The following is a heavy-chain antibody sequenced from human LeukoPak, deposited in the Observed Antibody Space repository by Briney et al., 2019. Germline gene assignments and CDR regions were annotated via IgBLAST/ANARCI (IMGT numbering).Heavy chain of an antibody. CDR1: GGTFSSYA. J-gene: IGHJ4*02. CDR3: ARARRAPDYFDY. Sequence: ASVKVSCKASGGTFSSYAISWVRQAPGRGLEWMGGIIPIFGTANYAQKFQGRVTITTDESTSTAYMELSSLRSEDTAVYYCARARRAPDYFDYWGQGTLVTVSS. CDR2: IIPIFGTA. V-gene: IGHV1-69*05.